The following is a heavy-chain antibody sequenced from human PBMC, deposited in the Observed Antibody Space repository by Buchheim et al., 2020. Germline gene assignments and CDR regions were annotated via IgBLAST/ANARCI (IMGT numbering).Heavy chain of an antibody. D-gene: IGHD6-19*01. V-gene: IGHV3-23*01. CDR1: GFTFSSYA. CDR2: IIGSGGST. Sequence: EVQLLESGGGLVQPGGSLRLSCAASGFTFSSYAMSWVRQAPGKGLEWVSAIIGSGGSTYYAACVKGRFTISSDNSKNTLYLQMNSLRAEDAAVYYCAKDQEGPLQWLPDYWGQGTL. J-gene: IGHJ4*02. CDR3: AKDQEGPLQWLPDY.